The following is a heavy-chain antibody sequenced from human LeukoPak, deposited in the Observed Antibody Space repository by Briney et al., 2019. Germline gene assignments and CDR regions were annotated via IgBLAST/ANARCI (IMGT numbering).Heavy chain of an antibody. CDR2: IYYSGST. V-gene: IGHV4-59*01. CDR1: GGSFSGYY. Sequence: SETLSLTCAVYGGSFSGYYWSWIRRPPGKGLEWIGYIYYSGSTNYNPSLKSRVTISVDTSKNQFSLKLSSVTAADTAVYYCARAPIFGVDVDAFDIWGQGTMVTVSS. CDR3: ARAPIFGVDVDAFDI. D-gene: IGHD3-3*01. J-gene: IGHJ3*02.